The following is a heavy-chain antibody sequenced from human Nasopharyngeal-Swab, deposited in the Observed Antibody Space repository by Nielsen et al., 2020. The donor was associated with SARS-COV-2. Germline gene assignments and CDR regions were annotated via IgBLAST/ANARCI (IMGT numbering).Heavy chain of an antibody. CDR1: GYTFTGYY. Sequence: ASVKVSCKASGYTFTGYYMHWVRQAPGQGLEWMGWINPNSGGTNYAQKFQGWVTMTRDTSISTAYMELRSLRSDDTAVYYCAREGYYGSGERKIDYWGQGTLVTVSS. J-gene: IGHJ4*02. V-gene: IGHV1-2*04. D-gene: IGHD3-10*01. CDR2: INPNSGGT. CDR3: AREGYYGSGERKIDY.